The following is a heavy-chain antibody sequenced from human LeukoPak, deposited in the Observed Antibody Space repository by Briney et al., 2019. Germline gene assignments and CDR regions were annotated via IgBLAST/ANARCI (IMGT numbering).Heavy chain of an antibody. CDR2: IKSKTDGGTT. CDR1: GFTFSNAW. CDR3: TTTTYYYDSSGYYLDDY. J-gene: IGHJ4*02. Sequence: GSLRLSCAASGFTFSNAWMSWVRQAPGKGLEWVGRIKSKTDGGTTDYPAPVKGRFTISRDDSKNTLYLQMNSLNTEDTAVYHCTTTTYYYDSSGYYLDDYWGQGTLVTVSS. D-gene: IGHD3-22*01. V-gene: IGHV3-15*01.